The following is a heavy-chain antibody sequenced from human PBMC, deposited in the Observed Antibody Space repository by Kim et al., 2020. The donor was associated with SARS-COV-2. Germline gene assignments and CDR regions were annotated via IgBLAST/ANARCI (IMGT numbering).Heavy chain of an antibody. D-gene: IGHD3-10*01. J-gene: IGHJ6*02. V-gene: IGHV3-21*01. CDR3: ARGSYYYGSGSYYYGMDV. Sequence: GGSLRLSCAASGFTFSSYSMNWVRQAPGKVLEWVSSISSSSSYIYYADSVKGRFTISRDNAKNSLYLQMNSLRAEDTAVYYCARGSYYYGSGSYYYGMDVWGPGTTVPVPS. CDR1: GFTFSSYS. CDR2: ISSSSSYI.